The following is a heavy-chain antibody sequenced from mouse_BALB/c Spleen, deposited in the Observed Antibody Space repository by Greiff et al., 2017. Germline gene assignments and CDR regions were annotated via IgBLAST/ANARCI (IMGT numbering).Heavy chain of an antibody. CDR1: GFTFSSYA. J-gene: IGHJ4*01. D-gene: IGHD1-1*01. CDR2: ISSGGSYT. Sequence: EVKLMESGGGLVKPGGSLTLSCAASGFTFSSYAMSWVRQSPEKRLEWVAGISSGGSYTYYPDTVTGRFIISRDNTKNTLYMEKSSLRSEDTAMYDCARGYCGRASGYAMDYWGQGTSVTVSS. CDR3: ARGYCGRASGYAMDY. V-gene: IGHV5-9-4*01.